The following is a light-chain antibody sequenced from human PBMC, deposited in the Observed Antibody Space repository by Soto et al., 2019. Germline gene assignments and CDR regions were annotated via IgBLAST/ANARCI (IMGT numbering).Light chain of an antibody. CDR1: RSDVGRYNY. CDR2: EVS. CDR3: SSYTSSSTLLYV. J-gene: IGLJ1*01. Sequence: QSALTQPASVSGSPGQSITISCTGTRSDVGRYNYVSWYQQHPGKAPKLMIYEVSNRPSGVSNRFSGSKSGNTASLTISGLQAEDEADYYCSSYTSSSTLLYVFGTGTKLTVL. V-gene: IGLV2-14*01.